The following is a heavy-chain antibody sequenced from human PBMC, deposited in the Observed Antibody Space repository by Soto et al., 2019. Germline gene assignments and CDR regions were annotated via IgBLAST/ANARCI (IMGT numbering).Heavy chain of an antibody. Sequence: GQSEKVSGKGSGYRFTSDGIGSERQKPGKGLEWMGIIYPGDSVTRYSPSFQGQVTISADKSISTAYLQWSSLKASDTAMYYCASISSGPEYYFDYRGQGALVPVSS. CDR2: IYPGDSVT. V-gene: IGHV5-51*01. CDR3: ASISSGPEYYFDY. CDR1: GYRFTSDG. D-gene: IGHD6-19*01. J-gene: IGHJ4*02.